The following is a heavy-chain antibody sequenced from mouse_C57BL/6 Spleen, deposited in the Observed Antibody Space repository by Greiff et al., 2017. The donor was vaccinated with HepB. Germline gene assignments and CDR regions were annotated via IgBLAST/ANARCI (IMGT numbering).Heavy chain of an antibody. CDR3: AKTPQSTMDPLYAMDY. Sequence: QVQLKDSGPGLVQPSQSLSITCTVSGFSLTSYGVHWVRQSPGKGLEWLGVIWRGGSTDYNAAFMSRLSITKDNSKSQVFFKMNSLQADDTAIYYCAKTPQSTMDPLYAMDYWGQGTSVTVSS. CDR1: GFSLTSYG. CDR2: IWRGGST. J-gene: IGHJ4*01. D-gene: IGHD2-1*01. V-gene: IGHV2-5*01.